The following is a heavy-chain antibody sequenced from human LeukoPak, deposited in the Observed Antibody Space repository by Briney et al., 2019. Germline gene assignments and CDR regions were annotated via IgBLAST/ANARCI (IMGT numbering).Heavy chain of an antibody. CDR2: IYSGGNT. J-gene: IGHJ4*02. D-gene: IGHD4-23*01. V-gene: IGHV3-53*01. CDR1: GFSFSSYG. CDR3: ARGTVAAPDY. Sequence: GGSLRLSCAASGFSFSSYGIHWVRQAPGKGLEWVSIIYSGGNTYYADSVKGRFTISRDNSKNTLYLQMNRLRPEDTAVYYCARGTVAAPDYWGQGTLVTVSS.